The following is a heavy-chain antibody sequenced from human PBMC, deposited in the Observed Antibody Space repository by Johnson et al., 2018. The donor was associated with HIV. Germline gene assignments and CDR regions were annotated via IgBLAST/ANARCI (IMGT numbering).Heavy chain of an antibody. CDR1: GFTFSSYD. CDR3: ASGKSWHRDAFDI. Sequence: VHLVESGGGLVQPGGSLRPSCAASGFTFSSYDMPWVRQATGKGLEWVSAIGPAGDPYYPGSVKGRFTISRDNAKNTLFVQMSSLRAEDTAVYYCASGKSWHRDAFDIWGQGTMVTVSS. D-gene: IGHD6-13*01. V-gene: IGHV3-13*05. CDR2: IGPAGDP. J-gene: IGHJ3*02.